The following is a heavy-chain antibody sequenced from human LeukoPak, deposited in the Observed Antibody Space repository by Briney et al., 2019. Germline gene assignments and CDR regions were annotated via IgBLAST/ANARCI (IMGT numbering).Heavy chain of an antibody. J-gene: IGHJ6*02. V-gene: IGHV4-34*01. D-gene: IGHD1-7*01. Sequence: SETLSLTCAVCGGSFSVYYWSWIRQPPGKGLEWIGEINHSGSTNYNPSLKSRVTISVDTSKNQFSLKLSSVTAADTAVYYCACRSNSNFYYYYYGMDVWGQGTTVTVSS. CDR1: GGSFSVYY. CDR3: ACRSNSNFYYYYYGMDV. CDR2: INHSGST.